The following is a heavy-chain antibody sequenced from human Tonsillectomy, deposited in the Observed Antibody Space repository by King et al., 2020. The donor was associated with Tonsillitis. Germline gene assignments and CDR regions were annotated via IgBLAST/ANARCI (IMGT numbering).Heavy chain of an antibody. J-gene: IGHJ5*01. CDR2: VNPSDSYT. CDR1: GYSYTAYW. Sequence: VQLVESGVEVKKPGESLRISCQGSGYSYTAYWIIWVRQMPGKGLEWMGRVNPSDSYTDYSPSFEGHVTVSADKSISTAYLQWTSLKASDTAIYYCARIVMITFGGRIVGIWFDSWGQGTLVTVSS. V-gene: IGHV5-10-1*03. D-gene: IGHD3-16*02. CDR3: ARIVMITFGGRIVGIWFDS.